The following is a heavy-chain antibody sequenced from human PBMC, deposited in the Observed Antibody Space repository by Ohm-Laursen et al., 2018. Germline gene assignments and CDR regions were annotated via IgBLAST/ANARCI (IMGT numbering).Heavy chain of an antibody. D-gene: IGHD5-18*01. CDR3: AKARGIQNFGY. J-gene: IGHJ4*02. Sequence: SLRLSCSASGFTFSSHGINWVRQAPGKGLEWVSGISGSGDTTYYADSVKGRFTISRDDSKNTLYLQMSSLRAEDTAVFYCAKARGIQNFGYWGQGTLVTVSS. V-gene: IGHV3-23*01. CDR2: ISGSGDTT. CDR1: GFTFSSHG.